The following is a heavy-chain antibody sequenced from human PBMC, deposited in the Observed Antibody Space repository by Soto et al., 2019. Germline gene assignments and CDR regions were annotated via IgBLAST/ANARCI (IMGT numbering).Heavy chain of an antibody. Sequence: EVQLVESGGGLIQPGGSLRLSCAASGFTVTNKYMTWVRQAPGKGLEWVSVIYSGGSTSYADSVKGRFTISRDNSKDILYLQMNSLRAEDTAVYYCARVDYGDYGWYFDLWGRVTLVTVSS. CDR1: GFTVTNKY. CDR3: ARVDYGDYGWYFDL. J-gene: IGHJ2*01. CDR2: IYSGGST. D-gene: IGHD4-17*01. V-gene: IGHV3-53*01.